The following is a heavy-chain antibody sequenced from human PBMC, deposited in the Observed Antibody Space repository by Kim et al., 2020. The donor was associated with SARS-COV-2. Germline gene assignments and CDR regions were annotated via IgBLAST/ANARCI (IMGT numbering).Heavy chain of an antibody. V-gene: IGHV4-34*01. D-gene: IGHD6-19*01. CDR1: GGSFSGYY. J-gene: IGHJ6*03. Sequence: SETLSLTCAVYGGSFSGYYWSWIRQPPGKGLEWIGEINHSGSTNYNPTLKSRVTISVDTSKNQFSLKLSSVTAADTAVYYCARGTRQWLVRGPYYYYMDGWGKGPSVTVPS. CDR2: INHSGST. CDR3: ARGTRQWLVRGPYYYYMDG.